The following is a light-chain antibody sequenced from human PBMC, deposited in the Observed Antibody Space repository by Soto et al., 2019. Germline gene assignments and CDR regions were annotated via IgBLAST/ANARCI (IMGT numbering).Light chain of an antibody. CDR2: GAS. CDR3: LQFDNSPLYT. CDR1: QSVSSSS. Sequence: EIVLTQSPGTLSLSPGERATLSCRASQSVSSSSITWYQQKPGQAPRLLIYGASTRATGIPDRFSGSGSGTDFSLPISRPEPEDFAVYYCLQFDNSPLYTFGQGTKVEIK. J-gene: IGKJ2*01. V-gene: IGKV3-20*01.